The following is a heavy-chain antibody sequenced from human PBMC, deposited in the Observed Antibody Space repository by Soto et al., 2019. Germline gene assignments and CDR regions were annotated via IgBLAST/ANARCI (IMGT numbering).Heavy chain of an antibody. CDR2: IHNDGSRT. CDR1: GFSFSSFW. Sequence: GGSLRLSCAASGFSFSSFWMDWARQAPGKGLVWVAHIHNDGSRTSYADSVKGRFTISRDNAKNTLYPQMNSLRAEDTAMYYCARDFGEVGSTAPFDIWGQGTMVTVSS. CDR3: ARDFGEVGSTAPFDI. J-gene: IGHJ3*02. D-gene: IGHD1-26*01. V-gene: IGHV3-74*01.